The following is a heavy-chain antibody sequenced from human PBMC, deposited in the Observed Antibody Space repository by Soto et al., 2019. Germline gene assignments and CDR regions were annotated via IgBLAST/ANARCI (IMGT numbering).Heavy chain of an antibody. J-gene: IGHJ5*02. D-gene: IGHD6-6*01. CDR1: GYTFTSYD. Sequence: QVQLVQSGAEVKKPGASVKVSCKASGYTFTSYDINWVRQATGQGLEWMGWMNPDSGNTGYAQKFQGRVTMTRNTSISTAYMELSSLRSEDTAVYYCASDYSSSGWFDPWGQGTLVTVSS. CDR2: MNPDSGNT. CDR3: ASDYSSSGWFDP. V-gene: IGHV1-8*01.